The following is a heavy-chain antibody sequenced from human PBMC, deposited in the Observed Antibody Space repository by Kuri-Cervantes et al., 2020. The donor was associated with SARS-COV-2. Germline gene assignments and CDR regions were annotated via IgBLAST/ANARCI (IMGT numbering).Heavy chain of an antibody. V-gene: IGHV3-30*01. D-gene: IGHD2-21*02. CDR2: ISYDGSNT. CDR3: ARDDYYFEH. J-gene: IGHJ4*02. CDR1: GFTFSTYV. Sequence: GGSLRLSCAASGFTFSTYVMHWVRQAPGKGLEWVAVISYDGSNTFYADSVEGRFTISRDNSKNTLYLQMNSLGPEDTAVYYCARDDYYFEHWGQGTLVTVSS.